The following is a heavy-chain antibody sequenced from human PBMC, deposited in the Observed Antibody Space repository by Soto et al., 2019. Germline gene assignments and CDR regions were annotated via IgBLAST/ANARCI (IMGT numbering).Heavy chain of an antibody. J-gene: IGHJ6*02. CDR3: ARQEPTTARRITIFGADVPTTLGMDV. D-gene: IGHD3-3*01. V-gene: IGHV4-39*01. Sequence: PSETLSLTCTVSGGSISSSSYYWGWIRQPPGKGLEWIGSIYYSGSTYYNPSLKSRVTISVDTSKNQFSLKLSSVTAADTAVYYCARQEPTTARRITIFGADVPTTLGMDVWGQGTTVTVSS. CDR2: IYYSGST. CDR1: GGSISSSSYY.